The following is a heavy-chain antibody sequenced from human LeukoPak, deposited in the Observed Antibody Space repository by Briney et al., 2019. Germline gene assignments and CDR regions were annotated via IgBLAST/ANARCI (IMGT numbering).Heavy chain of an antibody. CDR3: ARQTGSGLFILP. CDR2: ISYDGSNK. J-gene: IGHJ4*02. CDR1: GFTFSSYA. Sequence: GGSLRLSCAASGFTFSSYAMHWVRQAPGKGLEWVAVISYDGSNKYYADSVKGRFTISRDNSKNTLYLQMNSLRAEDTAVYYCARQTGSGLFILPGGQGTLVTVSS. V-gene: IGHV3-30*04. D-gene: IGHD3/OR15-3a*01.